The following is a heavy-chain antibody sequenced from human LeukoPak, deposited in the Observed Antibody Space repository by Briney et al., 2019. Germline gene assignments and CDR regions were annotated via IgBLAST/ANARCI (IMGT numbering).Heavy chain of an antibody. CDR3: AKVYYYDSSGYYAPFDY. V-gene: IGHV3-30-3*01. CDR2: ISYDGSNK. CDR1: GFTFSSYA. Sequence: PGRSLRLSCAASGFTFSSYAMHWVRQAPGKGLEWVAVISYDGSNKYYADSVKGRFTISRDNSKNTLYLQMNSLRAEDTAVYYCAKVYYYDSSGYYAPFDYWGQGTLVTVSS. J-gene: IGHJ4*02. D-gene: IGHD3-22*01.